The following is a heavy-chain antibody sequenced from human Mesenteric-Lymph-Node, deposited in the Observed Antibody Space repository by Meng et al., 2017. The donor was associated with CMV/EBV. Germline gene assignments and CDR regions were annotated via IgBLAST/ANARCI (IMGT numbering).Heavy chain of an antibody. V-gene: IGHV4-61*03. D-gene: IGHD3-3*01. CDR2: FYSSGSI. CDR1: SYD. CDR3: ARGLLDEFWSGHSYYYYYGMDV. Sequence: SYDCSWIRQPPVKGLELIGYFYSSGSINYNPSLKSRFTISVDKSQNHFSLKLTSVTAADTAVYYCARGLLDEFWSGHSYYYYYGMDVWGQGTMVTVSS. J-gene: IGHJ6*02.